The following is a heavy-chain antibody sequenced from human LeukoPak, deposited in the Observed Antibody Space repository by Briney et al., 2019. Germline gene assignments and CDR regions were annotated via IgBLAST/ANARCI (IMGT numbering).Heavy chain of an antibody. CDR1: GGSISSYY. CDR2: IYYSGST. D-gene: IGHD2-15*01. J-gene: IGHJ6*03. Sequence: PSETLSLTCTVSGGSISSYYWSWIRQPPGKGLEWIGYIYYSGSTNYNPSLKSRVTISVDTSKNQFSLKMSSVTAADTAVYYCARGNDYSGGSCYSHYYYYYMDVWGKGTTVTISS. V-gene: IGHV4-59*01. CDR3: ARGNDYSGGSCYSHYYYYYMDV.